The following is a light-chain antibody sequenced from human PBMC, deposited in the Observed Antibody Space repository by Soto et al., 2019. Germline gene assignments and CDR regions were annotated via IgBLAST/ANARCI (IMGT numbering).Light chain of an antibody. CDR2: XXX. J-gene: IGKJ4*01. CDR3: QQYGSSPLT. Sequence: EDVLTMSLVTVSLTQGEGXXXXXXXSQSISSSYLAWYQQKPGLAXXLLIXXXXXXXXRXXXXXSGTGFGTXXXLTISRLEPXXFAVYFCQQYGSSPLTFGGGTKVDIK. V-gene: IGKV3-20*01. CDR1: QSISSSY.